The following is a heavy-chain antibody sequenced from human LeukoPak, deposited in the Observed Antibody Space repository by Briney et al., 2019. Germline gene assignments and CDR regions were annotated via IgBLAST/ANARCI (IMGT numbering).Heavy chain of an antibody. CDR3: ARDCSPSHDYGDIYYFDN. CDR1: GFTFSSYW. J-gene: IGHJ4*02. CDR2: INQDGSEK. V-gene: IGHV3-7*01. Sequence: PGGSLRLSCAASGFTFSSYWMSWVRQAPGKGLEWVANINQDGSEKYYVDSVKGRFTISRDNAKNSLYLQMDSLRDEDTAVYYCARDCSPSHDYGDIYYFDNWGPGTLVTVSS. D-gene: IGHD4-17*01.